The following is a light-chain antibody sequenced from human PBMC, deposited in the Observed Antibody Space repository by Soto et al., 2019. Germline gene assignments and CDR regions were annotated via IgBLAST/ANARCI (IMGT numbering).Light chain of an antibody. CDR1: QSVSSSY. CDR2: GAS. CDR3: QQYGSSLYT. V-gene: IGKV3-20*01. J-gene: IGKJ2*01. Sequence: EIVLTQSPGTLSLSPGERATLSCRASQSVSSSYLAWYQQKPGQAPRLLIYGASSRATGTPDRFSGSGSGIDFTLTISRLEAEDFAVYYCQQYGSSLYTSGPGTKLEIK.